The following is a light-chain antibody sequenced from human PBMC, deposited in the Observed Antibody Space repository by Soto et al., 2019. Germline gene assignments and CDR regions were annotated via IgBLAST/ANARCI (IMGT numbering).Light chain of an antibody. CDR1: QSVLSSSNNRNY. Sequence: DIVMTQSPDSLAVSLGERATINCKSSQSVLSSSNNRNYLAWYQQKSGHPPKLLIYWASTRESGVPDRFSGSGSGTGFTLTISSLQAEDVAAYYCQHYYSIPWTFGQGTKVDIK. CDR3: QHYYSIPWT. V-gene: IGKV4-1*01. J-gene: IGKJ1*01. CDR2: WAS.